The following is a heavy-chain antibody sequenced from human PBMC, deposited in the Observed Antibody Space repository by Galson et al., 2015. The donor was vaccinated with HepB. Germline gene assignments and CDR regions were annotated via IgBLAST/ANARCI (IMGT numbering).Heavy chain of an antibody. CDR3: AKDSSGWSFEY. V-gene: IGHV4-59*01. Sequence: LSLTCTDSGGSLSFSYWSWIRQPPGKGLEWIGYIYYFGSTNYNPSLKSRVTISIDTSKSQFSLNLSSVTTADTAVYYCAKDSSGWSFEYWGQGSLVTVSS. CDR1: GGSLSFSY. J-gene: IGHJ4*02. D-gene: IGHD6-19*01. CDR2: IYYFGST.